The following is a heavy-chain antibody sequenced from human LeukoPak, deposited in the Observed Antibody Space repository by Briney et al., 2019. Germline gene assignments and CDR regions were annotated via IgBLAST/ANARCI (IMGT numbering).Heavy chain of an antibody. CDR2: IYHSGST. CDR3: AKAPHDYGDYNWFDP. D-gene: IGHD4-17*01. Sequence: PSETLSLTCTVSGGSISSYYWSWVRQPPGKGLEWIGFIYHSGSTNYNPSLKSRVTISVDTSKNEFSLKLSSVTTADTAVYYCAKAPHDYGDYNWFDPWGQGTLVTVSS. J-gene: IGHJ5*02. V-gene: IGHV4-59*01. CDR1: GGSISSYY.